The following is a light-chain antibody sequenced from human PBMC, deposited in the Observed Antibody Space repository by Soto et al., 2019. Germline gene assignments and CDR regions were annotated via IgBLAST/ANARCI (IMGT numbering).Light chain of an antibody. CDR3: QTWDTGARVV. Sequence: QSVLTQSPSASASLGASVKLTCTLSSGHSSYAIAWHQQQPEKGPRYLMKLSSDGSHSKGDGIPDRFSGSSSGAERYLTISSLQSXDEADYYCQTWDTGARVVFGGGTKLTVL. J-gene: IGLJ2*01. CDR2: LSSDGSH. CDR1: SGHSSYA. V-gene: IGLV4-69*01.